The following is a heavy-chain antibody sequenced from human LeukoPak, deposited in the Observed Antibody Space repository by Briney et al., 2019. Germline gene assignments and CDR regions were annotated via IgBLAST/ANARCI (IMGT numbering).Heavy chain of an antibody. Sequence: PGGSLRLSCAASGFTFDDYAMHWVRQAPGKGLEWVSGISWNSGSIGYADSVKGRFTISRDNAKNSLYLQMNSLRAEDTALYYCAKGDDYRSSTSCYLVYWGQGTLVTVSS. CDR1: GFTFDDYA. J-gene: IGHJ4*02. V-gene: IGHV3-9*01. CDR2: ISWNSGSI. CDR3: AKGDDYRSSTSCYLVY. D-gene: IGHD2-2*01.